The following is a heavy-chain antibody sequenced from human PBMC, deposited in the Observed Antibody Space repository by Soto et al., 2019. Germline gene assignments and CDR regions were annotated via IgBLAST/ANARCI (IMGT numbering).Heavy chain of an antibody. Sequence: QVQLQESGLGLVKPSETLSLTCTVSGGSISSYYWSWIRQPPGQGLEWIGHIYYRGSTTYTSSRHSRVTTSVATAKNQFPRKLSPVTAADPAGYYCARQAYDSRGDCHDALDIWGQGTMVTVSS. CDR3: ARQAYDSRGDCHDALDI. J-gene: IGHJ3*02. V-gene: IGHV4-59*08. D-gene: IGHD3-22*01. CDR1: GGSISSYY. CDR2: IYYRGST.